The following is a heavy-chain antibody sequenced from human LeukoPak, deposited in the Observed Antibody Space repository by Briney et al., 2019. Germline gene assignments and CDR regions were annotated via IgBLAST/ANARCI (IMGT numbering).Heavy chain of an antibody. CDR1: GFTFSSYG. CDR2: ISYDGSNK. Sequence: GRSLRLSCAASGFTFSSYGMHWVRQAPGKGLEWVAVISYDGSNKYYADSVKGRFTISRDNSKNTLYLQMNSLRAEDTAVYYCAKERRGVRTDYRGQGTLVTVSS. J-gene: IGHJ4*02. CDR3: AKERRGVRTDY. V-gene: IGHV3-30*18.